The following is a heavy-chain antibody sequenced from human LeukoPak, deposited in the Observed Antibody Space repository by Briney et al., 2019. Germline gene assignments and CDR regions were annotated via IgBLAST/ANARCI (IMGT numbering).Heavy chain of an antibody. V-gene: IGHV3-30*03. Sequence: GGSLRLSCAASGFTFSSYGMHWVRQAPGKGLEWVAVIPYDGSNKYYADSVKGRFTISRDNSKNTLYLQMNSLRAEDTAVYYCTRFGELFGAFDIWGQGTMVTVSS. J-gene: IGHJ3*02. CDR2: IPYDGSNK. CDR1: GFTFSSYG. CDR3: TRFGELFGAFDI. D-gene: IGHD3-10*01.